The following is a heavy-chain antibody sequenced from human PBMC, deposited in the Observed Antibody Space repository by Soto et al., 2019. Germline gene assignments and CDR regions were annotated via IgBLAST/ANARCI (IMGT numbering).Heavy chain of an antibody. V-gene: IGHV3-30*18. J-gene: IGHJ4*02. D-gene: IGHD3-10*01. Sequence: GGSLRLSCAASGFTFSSYGMHWVRQAPGKGLEWVAVISYDGDRKYYADSVKGRFTISRDNSKNTLYLQMHGLRAEDTAVYYCAKDALLWRNAHYFDFWGQGTLVTVSS. CDR1: GFTFSSYG. CDR2: ISYDGDRK. CDR3: AKDALLWRNAHYFDF.